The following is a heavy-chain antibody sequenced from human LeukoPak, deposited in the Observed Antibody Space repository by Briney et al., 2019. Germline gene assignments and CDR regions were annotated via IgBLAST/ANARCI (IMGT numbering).Heavy chain of an antibody. J-gene: IGHJ4*02. CDR2: IKQDGSEK. D-gene: IGHD3-22*01. CDR1: GFTFTTYW. V-gene: IGHV3-7*03. Sequence: GGSLRLSCAPSGFTFTTYWMSWVRQAPGKGLEWVANIKQDGSEKYYVDSVKGRFTISRDNAKNSLYLQMNSLRAEDTAIYYCARDRRDFDTSGDFDYWGQGTLVTVSS. CDR3: ARDRRDFDTSGDFDY.